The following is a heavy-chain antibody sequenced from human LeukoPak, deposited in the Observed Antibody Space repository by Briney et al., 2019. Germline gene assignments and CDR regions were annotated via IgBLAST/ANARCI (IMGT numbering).Heavy chain of an antibody. D-gene: IGHD3-22*01. CDR3: ARTSYYYDSSGVYFDF. V-gene: IGHV4-59*01. CDR2: IYYSGST. CDR1: GGSISSYY. Sequence: SETLSLTCTVSGGSISSYYWSWIRQPPGKGLEWIGYIYYSGSTNYNPSLKSRVTISVDTSKNQFSLKLSSVTAADTAVYYCARTSYYYDSSGVYFDFWGQGTLVTVSS. J-gene: IGHJ4*02.